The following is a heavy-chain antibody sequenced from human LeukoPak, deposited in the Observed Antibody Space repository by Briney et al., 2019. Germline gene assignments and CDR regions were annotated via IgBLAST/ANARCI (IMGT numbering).Heavy chain of an antibody. V-gene: IGHV4-34*01. Sequence: SETLSLTCAVYGGSFSGYYWSWIRQPPGKGLEWIGEINHSGSTNYNPSLKSRVTISVDTSKNQFSLKLSSVTAADTAVYYCARSFYGSWSYNYWGQGTLVTVSS. J-gene: IGHJ4*02. CDR1: GGSFSGYY. D-gene: IGHD3-10*01. CDR2: INHSGST. CDR3: ARSFYGSWSYNY.